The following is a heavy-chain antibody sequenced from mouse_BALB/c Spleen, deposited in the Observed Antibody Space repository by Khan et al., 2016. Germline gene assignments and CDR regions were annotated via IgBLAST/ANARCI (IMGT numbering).Heavy chain of an antibody. J-gene: IGHJ2*01. CDR1: GYTFTIYT. Sequence: QVQLQQSGAELARPGASVKMSCKASGYTFTIYTMHWVKQRPGQGLEWIGYINPSSGYTNYNQKFKDKATLTADKSSSTAYMHLSSLTSEDSAFYYCASARIMVGSYLFDYWGQATTLTVSS. CDR2: INPSSGYT. D-gene: IGHD1-1*02. V-gene: IGHV1-4*01. CDR3: ASARIMVGSYLFDY.